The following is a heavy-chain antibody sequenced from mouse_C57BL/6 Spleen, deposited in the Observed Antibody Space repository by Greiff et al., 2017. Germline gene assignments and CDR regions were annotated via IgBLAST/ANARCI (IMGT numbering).Heavy chain of an antibody. J-gene: IGHJ4*01. CDR3: TRSLLYYGNYDYAMDY. CDR1: GYTFTDYE. Sequence: QVQLKESGAELVRPGASVTLSCKASGYTFTDYEMHWVKQTPVHGLEWIGAIDPETGGTAYNQKFKGKAILTADKSSSTAYMELRSLTSEDSAVYYCTRSLLYYGNYDYAMDYWGQGTSVTVSS. CDR2: IDPETGGT. D-gene: IGHD2-1*01. V-gene: IGHV1-15*01.